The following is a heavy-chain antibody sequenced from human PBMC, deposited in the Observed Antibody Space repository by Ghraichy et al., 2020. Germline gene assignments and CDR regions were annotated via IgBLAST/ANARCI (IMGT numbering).Heavy chain of an antibody. CDR1: GFTFSSYG. Sequence: GGSLRLSCAASGFTFSSYGMSWVRQAPGKGLEWVSSISRSGDSTYYADSVKGRLTISRDNSMNTLYLQINTLRAEDSAVYFCAKRAWLSVSPQFYFDSWGQGVLVTVSS. J-gene: IGHJ4*02. CDR3: AKRAWLSVSPQFYFDS. D-gene: IGHD5-12*01. CDR2: ISRSGDST. V-gene: IGHV3-23*01.